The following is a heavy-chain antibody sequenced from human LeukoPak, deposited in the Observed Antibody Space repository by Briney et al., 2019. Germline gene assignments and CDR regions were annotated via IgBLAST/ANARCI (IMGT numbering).Heavy chain of an antibody. D-gene: IGHD1-1*01. CDR2: IYYSGST. J-gene: IGHJ6*02. Sequence: PSETLSLTCTVSGGSISSYYWSWIRQPPGKGLEWIGYIYYSGSTNYNPSLKSRVTLSVDTSKNQFSLKLSSVTAADTAVYYCARTDDSWPYYGMDVWGQGTTVTVSS. V-gene: IGHV4-59*12. CDR3: ARTDDSWPYYGMDV. CDR1: GGSISSYY.